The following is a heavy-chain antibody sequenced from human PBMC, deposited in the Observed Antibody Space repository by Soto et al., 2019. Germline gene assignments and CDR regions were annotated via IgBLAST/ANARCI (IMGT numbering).Heavy chain of an antibody. D-gene: IGHD3-3*01. J-gene: IGHJ5*02. CDR2: INPHGGST. CDR1: GDTFTSYY. V-gene: IGHV1-46*01. Sequence: QVRLVQSGAEVRRPGASVKVSCKAPGDTFTSYYLNWVRQAPGQGLEWMGVINPHGGSTKYAQKFQGRATMNRDTSRSTVYMELRSLRSDDTAIYYCARSSGGNFGIIIEGSNWFDPWGQGTLVTVSS. CDR3: ARSSGGNFGIIIEGSNWFDP.